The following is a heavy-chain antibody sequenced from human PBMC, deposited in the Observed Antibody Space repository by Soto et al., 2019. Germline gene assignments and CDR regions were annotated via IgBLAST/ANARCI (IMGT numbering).Heavy chain of an antibody. V-gene: IGHV3-30*18. Sequence: PGGSLRLSCAASGFTFSSYGMHWVRQAPGKGLAWVAVISYDGSNKYYADSVKGRFTISRDNSKNTLYLQMNSLRAEDTAVYYCAKDLSSSYSSSWYEPLSFSDMDVWGQGTTVTVSS. CDR1: GFTFSSYG. CDR2: ISYDGSNK. J-gene: IGHJ6*02. CDR3: AKDLSSSYSSSWYEPLSFSDMDV. D-gene: IGHD6-13*01.